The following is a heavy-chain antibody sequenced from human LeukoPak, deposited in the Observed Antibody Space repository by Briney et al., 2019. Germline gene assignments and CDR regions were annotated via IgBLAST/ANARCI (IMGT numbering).Heavy chain of an antibody. J-gene: IGHJ4*02. Sequence: PGRSLRLSCAASGFTFSNYAMSWVRQAPGKGLEWVSAVSGSGSSTYYADSVKGRFTISRDNSKNTLYLRMNSLRAEDTAVYYCAKEALIGALYYFDYWGQGTLVTVSS. CDR2: VSGSGSST. CDR3: AKEALIGALYYFDY. V-gene: IGHV3-23*01. D-gene: IGHD3-10*01. CDR1: GFTFSNYA.